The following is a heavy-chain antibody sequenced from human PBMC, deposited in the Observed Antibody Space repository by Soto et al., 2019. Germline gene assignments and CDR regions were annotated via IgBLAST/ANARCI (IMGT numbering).Heavy chain of an antibody. Sequence: QVQLVQSGAEVKKPGASVKVSCKASGYTFTSYAMHWVRQAPGQRLEWMGWINAGNGNTKYSQKFQGRVTITRDTTTRKAYMELSSLRSEDTAVYYCAGEGGYSSGSSDYWGQGTLVTVSS. CDR2: INAGNGNT. CDR1: GYTFTSYA. D-gene: IGHD6-19*01. CDR3: AGEGGYSSGSSDY. J-gene: IGHJ4*02. V-gene: IGHV1-3*01.